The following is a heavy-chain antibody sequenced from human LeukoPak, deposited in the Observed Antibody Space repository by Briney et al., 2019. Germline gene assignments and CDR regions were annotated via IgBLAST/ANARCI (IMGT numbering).Heavy chain of an antibody. Sequence: SETLSLTCTVSGGSVSTGSYYWSWIRLPPGKGLEWIGCIYFSGSTNYNPSLKSRVTISVDTSKNQFSLKLYSVTAADTAVYFCARAYASGTYPIGYWGQGTRVTVSS. CDR3: ARAYASGTYPIGY. D-gene: IGHD3-10*01. V-gene: IGHV4-61*01. CDR2: IYFSGST. CDR1: GGSVSTGSYY. J-gene: IGHJ4*02.